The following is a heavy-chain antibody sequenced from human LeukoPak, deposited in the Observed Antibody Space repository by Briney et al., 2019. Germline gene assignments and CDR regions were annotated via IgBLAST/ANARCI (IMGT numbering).Heavy chain of an antibody. Sequence: SQTLSLTCAISGDSVSSNSAAWNWIRQSPSRGLEWLGRTYYRSKWYNDYAVSVKSRITINPDTSKNRFSLQLNSVTPEDTAVYYCAHGMGLNWNDLSVNDAFDIWGQGTMVTVSS. J-gene: IGHJ3*02. V-gene: IGHV6-1*01. D-gene: IGHD1-1*01. CDR2: TYYRSKWYN. CDR1: GDSVSSNSAA. CDR3: AHGMGLNWNDLSVNDAFDI.